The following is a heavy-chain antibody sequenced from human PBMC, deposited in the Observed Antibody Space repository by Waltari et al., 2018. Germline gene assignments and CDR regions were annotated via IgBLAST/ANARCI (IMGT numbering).Heavy chain of an antibody. J-gene: IGHJ4*02. CDR1: GFTFSSYA. CDR3: AKDGAYSGYTLSDY. CDR2: ISGSGGST. D-gene: IGHD5-12*01. V-gene: IGHV3-23*01. Sequence: EVQLLESGGGLVQPGGSLRLSCAAFGFTFSSYAMSWVRQAPGKGLEWVSAISGSGGSTYYADSVKGRFTISRDNSKNTLYLQMNSLRAEDTAVYYCAKDGAYSGYTLSDYWGQGTLVTVSS.